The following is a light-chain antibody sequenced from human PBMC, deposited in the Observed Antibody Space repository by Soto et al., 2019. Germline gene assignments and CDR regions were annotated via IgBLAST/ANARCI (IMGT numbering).Light chain of an antibody. CDR1: SSDVGSYNL. Sequence: QSVLTQPASVSGSPGQSITISCTGTSSDVGSYNLVSWYQQHPGKAPKLMIYEGSKRSSGVSNRFSGSKSGNTASLTISGLQAEDEADYYCCSYAGSSLWVFGGGTKLTVL. J-gene: IGLJ3*02. CDR3: CSYAGSSLWV. CDR2: EGS. V-gene: IGLV2-23*01.